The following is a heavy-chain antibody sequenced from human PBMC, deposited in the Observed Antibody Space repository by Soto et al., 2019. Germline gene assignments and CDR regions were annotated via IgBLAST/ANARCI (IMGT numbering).Heavy chain of an antibody. D-gene: IGHD2-21*02. CDR3: ARDTPYCGGDCYGFDI. V-gene: IGHV4-59*01. CDR1: DSISTYY. J-gene: IGHJ3*02. CDR2: IYYMGRT. Sequence: SETLSLTCTVDSISTYYWNWIRQSPGKGLEWIGYIYYMGRTNYNPSLRSRVTMSIDTSRNQFSLKLRSVTAADTAVYYCARDTPYCGGDCYGFDIWGQGTMVTVSS.